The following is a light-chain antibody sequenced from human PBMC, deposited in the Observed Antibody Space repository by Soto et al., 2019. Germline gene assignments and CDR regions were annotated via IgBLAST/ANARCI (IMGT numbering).Light chain of an antibody. CDR2: GAS. J-gene: IGKJ4*01. CDR3: QQYNNWPLT. V-gene: IGKV3-15*01. CDR1: QSINNN. Sequence: EIVMTQSPATLSVSPGERATLSCRASQSINNNLAWYQQKPGQGPRLLIYGASSRATGIPDRFSGSGSGTGFTLTISSLQSEDFAIYYCQQYNNWPLTFGGGTKVEIK.